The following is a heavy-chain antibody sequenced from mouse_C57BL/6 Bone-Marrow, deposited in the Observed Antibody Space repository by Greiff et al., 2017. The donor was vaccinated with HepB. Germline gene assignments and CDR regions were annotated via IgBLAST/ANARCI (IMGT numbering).Heavy chain of an antibody. Sequence: VQLQQSGAELVKPGASVKMSCKASGYTFTTYPIEWMKQNHGKSLEWIGNFHPYNDDTKYNEKFKGKATLTVEKSSSTVYLELSRLTSDYSAVYYCARAYSNYFAWFAYWGQGTLVTVSA. J-gene: IGHJ3*01. CDR2: FHPYNDDT. V-gene: IGHV1-47*01. D-gene: IGHD2-5*01. CDR1: GYTFTTYP. CDR3: ARAYSNYFAWFAY.